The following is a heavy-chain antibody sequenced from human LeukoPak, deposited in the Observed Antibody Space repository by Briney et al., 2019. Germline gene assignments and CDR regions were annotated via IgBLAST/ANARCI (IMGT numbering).Heavy chain of an antibody. J-gene: IGHJ6*03. CDR2: IYYSGST. CDR3: ARAPGNDYYPYYYMDV. V-gene: IGHV4-59*01. D-gene: IGHD4/OR15-4a*01. CDR1: GGSISSYY. Sequence: PSETLSLTCTVSGGSISSYYWSWIRQPPGKGLEWFGYIYYSGSTNYNPSPKSRVTISVDTSKNQFSLKVNSVTAADTAVYYCARAPGNDYYPYYYMDVWGKGTAVTVSS.